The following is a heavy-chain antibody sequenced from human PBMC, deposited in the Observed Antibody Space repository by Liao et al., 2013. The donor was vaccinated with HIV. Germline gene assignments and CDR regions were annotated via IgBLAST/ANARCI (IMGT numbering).Heavy chain of an antibody. J-gene: IGHJ4*02. D-gene: IGHD3-10*01. V-gene: IGHV4-30-4*08. CDR3: ARGAWDYGSESYYNY. Sequence: QVQLQESGPGLVKPSQTLSLTCTVSGGSISSGDYYWSWIRQPPGKGLEWIGYIYYSGSTYYNPSLKSRVTISVDTSKNQFSLKLSSVTAADTAVYYCARGAWDYGSESYYNYWGQGTLVTVSS. CDR2: IYYSGST. CDR1: GGSISSGDYY.